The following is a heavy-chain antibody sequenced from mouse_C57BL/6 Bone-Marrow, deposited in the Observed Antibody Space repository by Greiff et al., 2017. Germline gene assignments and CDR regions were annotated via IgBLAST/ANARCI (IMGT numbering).Heavy chain of an antibody. V-gene: IGHV14-3*01. D-gene: IGHD1-1*01. CDR1: GFNIKNTY. Sequence: EVQLQEPVAELVRPGASVKLSCTASGFNIKNTYMHWVKQRPEQGLAWIGRIDPANGNTTYAPKFQGKATITADTSSNTAYLQLSSLTSEDTAIYYCARPVVATDWYCEVGGTGTTVTVSS. CDR2: IDPANGNT. CDR3: ARPVVATDWYCEV. J-gene: IGHJ1*03.